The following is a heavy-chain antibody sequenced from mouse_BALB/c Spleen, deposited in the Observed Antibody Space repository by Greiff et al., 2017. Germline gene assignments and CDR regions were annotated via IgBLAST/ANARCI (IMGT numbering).Heavy chain of an antibody. CDR2: IYPGNSDT. J-gene: IGHJ2*01. V-gene: IGHV1-5*01. Sequence: VQLQQSGTVLARPGASVKMSCKASGYSFTSYWMHWVKQRPGQGLEWIGAIYPGNSDTSYNQKFKGKAKLTAVTSASTAYMELSSLTNEDSAVYYCTRRLTTATWFDYWGQGTTLTVSS. D-gene: IGHD1-2*01. CDR1: GYSFTSYW. CDR3: TRRLTTATWFDY.